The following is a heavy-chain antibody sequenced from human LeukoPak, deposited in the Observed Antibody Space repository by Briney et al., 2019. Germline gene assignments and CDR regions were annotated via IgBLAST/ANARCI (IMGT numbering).Heavy chain of an antibody. Sequence: SETLSLTCTVSGGSISSGGYYWSWIRQPPGKGLEWIGYIYHSGSTYYNPSLKSRVTISVDRSKNQFSLKLSSVTAADTAVYYCARQYSWSYFDYWGQGALVTVSS. V-gene: IGHV4-30-2*01. J-gene: IGHJ4*02. CDR1: GGSISSGGYY. CDR3: ARQYSWSYFDY. CDR2: IYHSGST. D-gene: IGHD6-13*01.